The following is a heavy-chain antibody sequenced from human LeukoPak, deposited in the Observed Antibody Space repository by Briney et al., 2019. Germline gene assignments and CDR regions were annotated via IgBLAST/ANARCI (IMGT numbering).Heavy chain of an antibody. J-gene: IGHJ4*02. D-gene: IGHD3-10*01. CDR1: GYTFTDYW. V-gene: IGHV1-2*02. CDR2: INPNSGGT. CDR3: ARPHYYGSGDYYMVYYDY. Sequence: GASVKVSCKASGYTFTDYWMQWVRQAPGQGLGWMGWINPNSGGTNYAQKFQGRVTMSTDTAISTAYMELSGLTSDDTAVYFCARPHYYGSGDYYMVYYDYWGQGTLVTVSS.